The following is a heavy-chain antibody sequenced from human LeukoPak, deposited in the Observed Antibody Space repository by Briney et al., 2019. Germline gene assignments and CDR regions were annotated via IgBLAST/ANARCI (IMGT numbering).Heavy chain of an antibody. CDR1: GFTDSGLTFTSDW. CDR3: ASSPNWNEAEFYFEH. Sequence: GGSLRLSCAGSGFTDSGLTFTSDWMSWVRRPPGKGLEWVANINQDTLKKYYLDSVKGRFTISRDHAKNSVYLQMNSLRAEDTAVYFCASSPNWNEAEFYFEHWGRGTQVIVSS. V-gene: IGHV3-7*01. J-gene: IGHJ4*02. D-gene: IGHD1-1*01. CDR2: INQDTLKK.